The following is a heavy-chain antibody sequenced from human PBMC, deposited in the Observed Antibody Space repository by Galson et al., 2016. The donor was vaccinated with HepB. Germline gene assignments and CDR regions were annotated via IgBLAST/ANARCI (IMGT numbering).Heavy chain of an antibody. CDR3: ARDFDISGDY. Sequence: LSLTCAVLGGTFNGYYWIRWVRQAPGKGLVWVSRINPGGSTTGFADSVKGRFTISRDNAKNTEYLYMNSLRAEDTGVYYCARDFDISGDYWGQGTLVTVSS. V-gene: IGHV3-74*01. D-gene: IGHD1-26*01. J-gene: IGHJ4*02. CDR2: INPGGSTT. CDR1: GGTFNGYYW.